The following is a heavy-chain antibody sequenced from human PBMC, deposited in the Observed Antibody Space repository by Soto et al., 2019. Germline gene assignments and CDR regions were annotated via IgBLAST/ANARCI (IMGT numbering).Heavy chain of an antibody. J-gene: IGHJ4*02. D-gene: IGHD3-3*01. V-gene: IGHV1-18*04. CDR3: VRQYYDFWTDYPDFDY. CDR1: GYTFTKYD. CDR2: ISPNSGRP. Sequence: QVQLVQSGAEVKRPGASVKVSCKASGYTFTKYDISWVRQAPGQGLEWLGLISPNSGRPSSAQKFEGRVTMTTDTSTTTAYLELRRLRSDDTAVYYCVRQYYDFWTDYPDFDYWGQGTLVTVSS.